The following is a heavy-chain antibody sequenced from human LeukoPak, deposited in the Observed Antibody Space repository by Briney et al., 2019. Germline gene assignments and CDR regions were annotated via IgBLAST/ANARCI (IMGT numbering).Heavy chain of an antibody. J-gene: IGHJ4*02. CDR3: ARDRNTDFWSGYYTIYFDY. D-gene: IGHD3-3*01. Sequence: PGGSLRLSCAASGFTFSTYWMNWVRQAPGKGLEWVASIKEDGSEKYYVDSVKGRFTIFRDNAKNSLYLQMNSLRAEDTALYYCARDRNTDFWSGYYTIYFDYWGQGTLLTVSS. V-gene: IGHV3-7*01. CDR1: GFTFSTYW. CDR2: IKEDGSEK.